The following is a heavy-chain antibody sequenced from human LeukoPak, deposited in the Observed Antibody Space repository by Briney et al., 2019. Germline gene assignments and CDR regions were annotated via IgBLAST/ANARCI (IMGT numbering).Heavy chain of an antibody. CDR3: ARGRTYYCDSSGYYPSDRGSDFDI. CDR2: INPSGGST. V-gene: IGHV1-46*01. Sequence: ASVKVSCKASGYTFTSYYMHWVRQAPGQGLEWMGIINPSGGSTSYAQKFQGRVTMTRDMSTSTVYMELSSLRSEDTAVYYCARGRTYYCDSSGYYPSDRGSDFDIWGQGTMVTVSS. CDR1: GYTFTSYY. D-gene: IGHD3-22*01. J-gene: IGHJ3*02.